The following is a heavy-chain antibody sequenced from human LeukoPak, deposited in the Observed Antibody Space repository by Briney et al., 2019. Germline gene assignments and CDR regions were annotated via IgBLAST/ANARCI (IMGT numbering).Heavy chain of an antibody. D-gene: IGHD6-13*01. CDR3: ARDPPAYLGYSSSWYFDY. CDR1: GFTFSSYA. CDR2: ISYDGSNK. V-gene: IGHV3-30-3*01. J-gene: IGHJ4*02. Sequence: GGSLRLSCAASGFTFSSYAMHWVRQAPGKGLEWVAVISYDGSNKYYADSVKGRFTISRDNSKNTLYLQMNSLRAEDTAVYYCARDPPAYLGYSSSWYFDYWGQGTLVTVSS.